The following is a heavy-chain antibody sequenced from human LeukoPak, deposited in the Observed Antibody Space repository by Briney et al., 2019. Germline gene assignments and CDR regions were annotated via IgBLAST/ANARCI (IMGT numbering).Heavy chain of an antibody. CDR3: ARPMYSGSPFDY. CDR2: IKQEGSEK. Sequence: PGGSLRLSRAAPGFTFSSYWMSSVRQTPAKGQEREANIKQEGSEKYYVDSVKGRFTISRDNAKNSLYLQMNSLRAEDTAVYYCARPMYSGSPFDYWGQGTLVTVSS. D-gene: IGHD1-26*01. CDR1: GFTFSSYW. V-gene: IGHV3-7*01. J-gene: IGHJ4*02.